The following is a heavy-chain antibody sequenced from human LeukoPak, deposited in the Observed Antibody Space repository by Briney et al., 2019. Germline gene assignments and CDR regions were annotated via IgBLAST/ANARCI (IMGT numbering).Heavy chain of an antibody. CDR3: ATFGGVIAPAVDY. Sequence: ASVKVSCKTSGYTFTGYYMHWVRQAPGQGLEWMGWINPNSGGTNYAQKFQGRVTMTRDTSISTAYMELSRLRSDDTAVYYCATFGGVIAPAVDYWGQGTLVTVSS. D-gene: IGHD3-16*02. CDR2: INPNSGGT. J-gene: IGHJ4*02. CDR1: GYTFTGYY. V-gene: IGHV1-2*02.